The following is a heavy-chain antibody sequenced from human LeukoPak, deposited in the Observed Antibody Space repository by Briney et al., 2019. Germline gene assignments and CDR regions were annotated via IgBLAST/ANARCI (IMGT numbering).Heavy chain of an antibody. CDR1: GDSVSSNSAA. J-gene: IGHJ4*02. D-gene: IGHD2/OR15-2a*01. CDR2: TYYRARWYN. V-gene: IGHV6-1*01. CDR3: ARGKNNAFDY. Sequence: SQTLSLTCALSGDSVSSNSAAWNWIRQSPSRGLEWLGRTYYRARWYNDYAESVKSRITVNPDTSKNQFSLQLNSVTPEDTAVYYCARGKNNAFDYWGQGTLVTV.